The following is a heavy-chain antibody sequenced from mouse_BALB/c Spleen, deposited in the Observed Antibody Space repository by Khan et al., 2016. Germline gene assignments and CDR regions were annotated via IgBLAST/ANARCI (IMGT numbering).Heavy chain of an antibody. CDR3: ARGGDYFFDY. V-gene: IGHV3-6*02. Sequence: EVQLQESGPGLVKPSQSLSLTCSVTGYSITSGYYWNWIRQFPGNKLEWMGYISNDGSNNYNPSLKNRISITRDTSKNQFLLKLNSVSTEDTSTDYCARGGDYFFDYWGQGTTLTVSS. J-gene: IGHJ2*01. CDR2: ISNDGSN. CDR1: GYSITSGYY.